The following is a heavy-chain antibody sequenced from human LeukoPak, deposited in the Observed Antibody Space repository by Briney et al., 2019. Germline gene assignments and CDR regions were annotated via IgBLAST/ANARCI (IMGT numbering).Heavy chain of an antibody. D-gene: IGHD1-26*01. V-gene: IGHV3-30*03. Sequence: GGSLRLSCAVSGFTFSSYGMHWVRQAPGKGLEWMAVISYDGTNKYYADSVKGRFTISRDNSKNTLYLQMNSLKAEDAAVYYCARVLSGSYDNYFDYWGQGTLVTVSS. CDR2: ISYDGTNK. J-gene: IGHJ4*02. CDR1: GFTFSSYG. CDR3: ARVLSGSYDNYFDY.